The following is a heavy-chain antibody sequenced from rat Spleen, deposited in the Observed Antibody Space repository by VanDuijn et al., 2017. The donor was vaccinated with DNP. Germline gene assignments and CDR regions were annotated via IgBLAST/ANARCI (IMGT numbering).Heavy chain of an antibody. Sequence: EVQLQESGPGLVKPSQSLSLTCSVTGYSITSNYWGWIRKFPGNKMEWMGYISYSVSTSYKPSLKSRISITRDTSKNQFFLQLNSVTTEDTATYYCARYYYDGYYYFDYWGQGVMVTVSS. CDR1: GYSITSNY. D-gene: IGHD1-12*03. V-gene: IGHV3-1*01. CDR3: ARYYYDGYYYFDY. CDR2: ISYSVST. J-gene: IGHJ2*01.